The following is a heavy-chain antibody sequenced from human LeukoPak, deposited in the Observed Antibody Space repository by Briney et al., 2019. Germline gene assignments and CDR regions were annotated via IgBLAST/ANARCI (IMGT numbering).Heavy chain of an antibody. J-gene: IGHJ4*02. CDR3: ASPASQVYYDSSGYYPGYYDY. CDR2: VYDSGST. Sequence: PSETLSLTCTVSGGSISSSYLWGWLRQPPGKGLEWIGNVYDSGSTYYNPSLKSRATISVDTSENQFSLKLSSVTAADTAVYYCASPASQVYYDSSGYYPGYYDYWGQGTLVTVSS. D-gene: IGHD3-22*01. V-gene: IGHV4-39*01. CDR1: GGSISSSYL.